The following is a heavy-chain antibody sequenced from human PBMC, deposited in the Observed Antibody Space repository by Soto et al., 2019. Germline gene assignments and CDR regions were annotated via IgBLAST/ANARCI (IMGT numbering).Heavy chain of an antibody. CDR1: GFTFSNYA. V-gene: IGHV3-66*01. J-gene: IGHJ4*02. Sequence: GGSLRLSWAASGFTFSNYAMNWVRQAPGKGLEWVSVIYSGGSTYYADSVKGRFTISRDNSKNTLYLQMNSLRAEDTAVYYCSWELPGYFDYWGQGTLVTVSS. CDR2: IYSGGST. D-gene: IGHD1-26*01. CDR3: SWELPGYFDY.